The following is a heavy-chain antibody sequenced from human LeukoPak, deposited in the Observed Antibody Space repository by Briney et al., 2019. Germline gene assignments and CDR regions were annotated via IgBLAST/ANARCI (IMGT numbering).Heavy chain of an antibody. CDR1: GYTFTSYY. CDR3: ARALLSYYGSGSYPYYYYYYMDV. D-gene: IGHD3-10*01. CDR2: INPSGGST. V-gene: IGHV1-46*01. J-gene: IGHJ6*03. Sequence: ASVKVSCKASGYTFTSYYMHWVRQAPGQGLEWMGIINPSGGSTSYAQKFQGRVTITADESTSTAYMELSSLRSEDTAVYYCARALLSYYGSGSYPYYYYYYMDVWGKGTTVTISS.